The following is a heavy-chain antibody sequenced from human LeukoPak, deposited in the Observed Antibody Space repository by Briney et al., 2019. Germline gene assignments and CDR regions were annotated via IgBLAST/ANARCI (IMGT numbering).Heavy chain of an antibody. Sequence: SETLSLTCTVSGGSISSYYWSWIRQPAGKGLEWIGRIYTSGSTNYNPSLKGRVTMSVDTSKNQFSLKLSSVTAADTAVYYCARDTYYYDGSGYSGDYWGQGTLVTVSS. CDR3: ARDTYYYDGSGYSGDY. J-gene: IGHJ4*02. V-gene: IGHV4-4*07. D-gene: IGHD3-22*01. CDR2: IYTSGST. CDR1: GGSISSYY.